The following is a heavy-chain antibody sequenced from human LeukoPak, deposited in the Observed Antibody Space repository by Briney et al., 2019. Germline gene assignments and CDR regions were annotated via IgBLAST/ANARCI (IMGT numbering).Heavy chain of an antibody. Sequence: GGSLRLSCAASGFTFSDYYMSWIRQAPGKGLEWVGRIKSKADGGTTDYAAPVKGRFTISRDDSRNTLSLQMNSLKTEDTAVYYCTTERSGAFHYWGQGTLVIVSS. CDR2: IKSKADGGTT. CDR1: GFTFSDYY. CDR3: TTERSGAFHY. D-gene: IGHD3-3*01. V-gene: IGHV3-15*01. J-gene: IGHJ4*02.